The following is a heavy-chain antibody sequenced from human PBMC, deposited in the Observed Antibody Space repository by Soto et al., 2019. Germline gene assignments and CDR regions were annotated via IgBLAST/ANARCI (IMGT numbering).Heavy chain of an antibody. Sequence: ASVKVSCKASGYTFTSYAMHWVRQAPGQRLEWMGWINAGNGNTKYSQKFQGRVTITRDTSASTAYMELSSLRSEDTAVYYCARDMYYCGSGSYVNYYGMDVWGQGTTVTVSS. D-gene: IGHD3-10*01. CDR2: INAGNGNT. CDR1: GYTFTSYA. CDR3: ARDMYYCGSGSYVNYYGMDV. J-gene: IGHJ6*02. V-gene: IGHV1-3*01.